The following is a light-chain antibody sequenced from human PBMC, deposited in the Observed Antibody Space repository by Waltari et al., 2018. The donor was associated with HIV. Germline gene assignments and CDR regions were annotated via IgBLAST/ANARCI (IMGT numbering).Light chain of an antibody. CDR2: SNK. CDR3: AAWDGSLNGRM. J-gene: IGLJ3*02. V-gene: IGLV1-44*01. CDR1: SSNIGSHA. Sequence: QSVLTQPPSASVTPGQRVTMSCSGSSSNIGSHAVSWYQQLPGTAPKRLIYSNKQRPSGVPARFACSKSGTSASLASSGLQSEDEADYYCAAWDGSLNGRMFGGGTKLTVL.